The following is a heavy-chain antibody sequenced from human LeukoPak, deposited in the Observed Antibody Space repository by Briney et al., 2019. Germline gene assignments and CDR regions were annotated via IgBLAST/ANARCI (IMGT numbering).Heavy chain of an antibody. J-gene: IGHJ4*02. CDR2: ISWNSGSI. D-gene: IGHD6-6*01. CDR3: ARSARY. CDR1: GFTFDDYA. Sequence: PGGSLRLSCAASGFTFDDYAMHWVRQAPGKGLEWVSGISWNSGSIGYADSVKGRFTISRDNAKNSLYLQMNSLRAEDTAVYYCARSARYWGQGTLVTVSS. V-gene: IGHV3-9*01.